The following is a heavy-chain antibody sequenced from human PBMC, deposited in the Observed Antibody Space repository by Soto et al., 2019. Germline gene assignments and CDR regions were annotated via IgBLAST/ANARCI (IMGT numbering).Heavy chain of an antibody. CDR2: IIPIFGIP. CDR1: GGTFSRYS. J-gene: IGHJ6*02. CDR3: AREDRDRETGLVPAAIDGMDV. D-gene: IGHD2-2*01. V-gene: IGHV1-69*08. Sequence: QVQLVQSGAEVKKPGSSVKVSCKASGGTFSRYSITWVRQAPGHGLEWIGRIIPIFGIPTYAQKFQGRVKFTADESKSTASMQLSSLRSDDTAVYYCAREDRDRETGLVPAAIDGMDVWGLGTTVTVSS.